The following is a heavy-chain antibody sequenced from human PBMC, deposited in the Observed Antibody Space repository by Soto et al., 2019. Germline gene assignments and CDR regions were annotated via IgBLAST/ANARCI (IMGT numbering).Heavy chain of an antibody. V-gene: IGHV1-69*12. Sequence: QVQLVQSGAEVKKPGSSVKVSCKASGGTFSSYAISWVRQAPGQGLEWMGGIIPIFGTANYAQKFQGRVTITADESTSTAYMELSILRSEDTAVYYCARTNTAMVTGWFDPWGQGTLVTVSS. CDR2: IIPIFGTA. CDR3: ARTNTAMVTGWFDP. D-gene: IGHD5-18*01. J-gene: IGHJ5*02. CDR1: GGTFSSYA.